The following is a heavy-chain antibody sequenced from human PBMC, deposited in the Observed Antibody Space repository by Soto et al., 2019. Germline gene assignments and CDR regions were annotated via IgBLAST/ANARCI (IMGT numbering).Heavy chain of an antibody. V-gene: IGHV3-53*01. CDR2: IYSGGST. CDR1: GFTVSSNY. J-gene: IGHJ6*02. CDR3: ARSPYCSSTSCSPYYYYGMDV. Sequence: PGGSLRLSCAASGFTVSSNYMSWVRQAPGKGLEWVSVIYSGGSTYYADSVKGRFTISRDNSKNTLYLQMSSLRAEDTAVYYCARSPYCSSTSCSPYYYYGMDVWGQGTTVTVSS. D-gene: IGHD2-2*01.